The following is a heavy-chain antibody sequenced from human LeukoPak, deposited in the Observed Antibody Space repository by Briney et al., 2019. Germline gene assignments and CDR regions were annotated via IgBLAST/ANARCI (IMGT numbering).Heavy chain of an antibody. Sequence: SETLSLTCTVSGGSISSYYWSWIRQPPGKGLEWIGYIYYSGSTNCNPSLKSRVTISVDTSKNQFSLKLISVTAAATAVYYCARRVEYSGYEGWFDPWGQGTLVTVSS. J-gene: IGHJ5*02. CDR2: IYYSGST. V-gene: IGHV4-59*01. D-gene: IGHD5-12*01. CDR3: ARRVEYSGYEGWFDP. CDR1: GGSISSYY.